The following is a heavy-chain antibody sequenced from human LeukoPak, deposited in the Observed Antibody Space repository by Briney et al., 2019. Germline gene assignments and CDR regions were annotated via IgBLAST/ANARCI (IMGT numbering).Heavy chain of an antibody. Sequence: ASVKVSCKASGYTFTNNYLHWVRQAPGQGLEWMGMIYPRDGSTSYAQNFQGRVTVTKDTSTTTVHMELRGLRSEDTAVYYCARDQEGFDYWGQGTVVTVSS. CDR2: IYPRDGST. V-gene: IGHV1-46*01. J-gene: IGHJ4*02. CDR1: GYTFTNNY. CDR3: ARDQEGFDY.